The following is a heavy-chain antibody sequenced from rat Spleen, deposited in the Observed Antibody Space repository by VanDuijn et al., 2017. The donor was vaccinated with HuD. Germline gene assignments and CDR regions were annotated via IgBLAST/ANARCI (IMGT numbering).Heavy chain of an antibody. CDR2: ISSGGST. D-gene: IGHD3-2*01. V-gene: IGHV2-6*01. CDR1: GFSLTDYN. CDR3: TRSHPGVMDA. Sequence: QVQLKESGPGLVQPSQTLSLTCTVSGFSLTDYNVHWIRQPPGKDLEWIAAISSGGSTYYNSVFKSRLSISRDTSKSQVFLRMNSLQTEDTAIYFCTRSHPGVMDAWGQGASVTVSS. J-gene: IGHJ4*01.